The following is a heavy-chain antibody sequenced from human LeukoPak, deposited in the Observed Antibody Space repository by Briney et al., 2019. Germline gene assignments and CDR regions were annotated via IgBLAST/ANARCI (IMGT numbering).Heavy chain of an antibody. J-gene: IGHJ6*03. D-gene: IGHD6-6*01. CDR2: INPSGGST. Sequence: ASVKVSCKASGYTFTSYYMHWVRQAPGQGLEWMGIINPSGGSTSYAQKFQERVTITRDMSTSTAYMELSSLRSEDTAVYYCAARRGDSSSSGFYYYYYMDVWGKGTTVTVSS. V-gene: IGHV1-46*01. CDR1: GYTFTSYY. CDR3: AARRGDSSSSGFYYYYYMDV.